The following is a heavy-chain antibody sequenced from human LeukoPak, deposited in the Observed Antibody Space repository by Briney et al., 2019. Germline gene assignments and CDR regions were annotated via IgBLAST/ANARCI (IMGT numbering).Heavy chain of an antibody. CDR2: IYYSGST. D-gene: IGHD3-22*01. CDR1: GGSISSYY. CDR3: ARVSYYDSSGYYDGDY. Sequence: TSETLSLTCTVSGGSISSYYWSWIRQPPGKGLEWIGYIYYSGSTNYNPSLKSRVTISVDTSKNQFSLKLSSVTAADTAVYYCARVSYYDSSGYYDGDYWGQGTLVTVSS. V-gene: IGHV4-59*01. J-gene: IGHJ4*02.